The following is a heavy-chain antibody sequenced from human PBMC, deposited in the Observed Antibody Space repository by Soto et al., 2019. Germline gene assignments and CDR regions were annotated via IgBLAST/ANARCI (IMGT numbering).Heavy chain of an antibody. D-gene: IGHD3-9*01. V-gene: IGHV3-23*01. CDR1: GFTFSSYA. Sequence: GGSLRLSCAASGFTFSSYAMRWVRQAPGKGLEWVSAINSGGNTYYADSVKGRFTISRDNPKNTLYLQMNSLRAEDTAVYYCAKENDVLTGYYHVYWGQGTLVTVSS. CDR2: INSGGNT. CDR3: AKENDVLTGYYHVY. J-gene: IGHJ4*02.